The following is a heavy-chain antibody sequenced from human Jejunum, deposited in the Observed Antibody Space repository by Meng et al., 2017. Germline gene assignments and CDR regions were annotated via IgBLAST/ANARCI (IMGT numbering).Heavy chain of an antibody. V-gene: IGHV3-9*01. CDR1: GFTFDDHA. Sequence: SLKISCTASGFTFDDHAMHWVRQVPGKGLDWVSGITWSSDALGYADSVKGRFTISRDNAKNSLSLQMNSLRPEDTALYYCTRDSQAQLRGTFDIWGQGTMVTVSS. CDR2: ITWSSDAL. D-gene: IGHD5-24*01. J-gene: IGHJ3*02. CDR3: TRDSQAQLRGTFDI.